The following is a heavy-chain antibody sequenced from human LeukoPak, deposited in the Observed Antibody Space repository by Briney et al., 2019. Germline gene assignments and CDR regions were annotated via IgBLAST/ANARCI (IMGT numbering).Heavy chain of an antibody. J-gene: IGHJ4*02. CDR1: GGSISSYY. CDR2: IYYSGAT. D-gene: IGHD6-13*01. V-gene: IGHV4-59*01. Sequence: SETLSLTCTVSGGSISSYYWSWIRLPPGKGLEWIGYIYYSGATNYNPSINSRVTISVDTSKNQFSLKLTSVTAADTAVYYCAGSLAAAGPYYFDSWGQGTLVTVSS. CDR3: AGSLAAAGPYYFDS.